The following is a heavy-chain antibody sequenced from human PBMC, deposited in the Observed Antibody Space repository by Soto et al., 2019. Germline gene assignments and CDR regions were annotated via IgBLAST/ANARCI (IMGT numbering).Heavy chain of an antibody. CDR2: IYYSGST. D-gene: IGHD2-15*01. CDR1: GGYISSYY. V-gene: IGHV4-59*01. Sequence: SETLSLICTISGGYISSYYWSWIRQPPWKGLQWIGYIYYSGSTNYNPSLKSRVTISVDTSKNQFSLKLNSVTAADTAVYYCARSGGSLDYWGQGILVTVSS. J-gene: IGHJ4*02. CDR3: ARSGGSLDY.